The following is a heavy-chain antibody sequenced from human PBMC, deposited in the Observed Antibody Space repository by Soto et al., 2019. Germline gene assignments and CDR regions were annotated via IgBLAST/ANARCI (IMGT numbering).Heavy chain of an antibody. V-gene: IGHV3-53*01. J-gene: IGHJ6*02. CDR3: ARGRFGMDV. Sequence: HPGGSLRLSCAASTSGFGGSNYMTWVRQAPGKGLEWVSVIYRDGNTYYVDSVKGRFTISRDNSKNTLYLQMNSLRGEDTAVNYCARGRFGMDVWGQGTTVTVSS. CDR2: IYRDGNT. CDR1: TSGFGGSNY.